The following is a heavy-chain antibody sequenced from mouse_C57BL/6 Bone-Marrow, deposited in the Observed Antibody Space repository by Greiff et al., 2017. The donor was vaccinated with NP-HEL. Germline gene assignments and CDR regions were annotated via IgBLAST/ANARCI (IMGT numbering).Heavy chain of an antibody. CDR1: GYTFTDYY. CDR2: INPNNGGT. CDR3: ARIGVTRYWYFDV. V-gene: IGHV1-26*01. J-gene: IGHJ1*03. D-gene: IGHD2-2*01. Sequence: VQLQQSGPELVKPGASVKISCKASGYTFTDYYMNWVKQSHGKSLEWIGDINPNNGGTSYNQKFKGKATLTVDKSSSTAYMELRSLTSEDSAVYYCARIGVTRYWYFDVWGTGTTVTVSS.